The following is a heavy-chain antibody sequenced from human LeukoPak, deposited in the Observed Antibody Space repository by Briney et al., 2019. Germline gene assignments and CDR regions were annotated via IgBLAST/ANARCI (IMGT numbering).Heavy chain of an antibody. V-gene: IGHV3-30-3*02. D-gene: IGHD3-16*02. J-gene: IGHJ4*02. CDR3: AKPQFGGVIVYFDY. CDR1: GFTFSTHA. Sequence: GESLRLSCAVSGFTFSTHAMHWVRQAPGKGLEWVTVTSYDGRLKYYADSVKGRFTISRDNSKNTLYLQMNSLRAEDTAVYYCAKPQFGGVIVYFDYWGQGTLVTVSS. CDR2: TSYDGRLK.